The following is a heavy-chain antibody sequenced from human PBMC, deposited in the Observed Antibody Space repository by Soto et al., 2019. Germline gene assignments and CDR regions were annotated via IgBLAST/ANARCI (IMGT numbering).Heavy chain of an antibody. CDR1: GGSISTGGTY. Sequence: SETLSLTCSASGGSISTGGTYWSWARLLPGKGLQWVGYIYYTGAAYYSPALQSRVTISLDTSENQFSLRLTSVTAADTAVYYCASGTFYTISFDFWGQGRQVTVS. V-gene: IGHV4-31*02. D-gene: IGHD3-16*01. CDR2: IYYTGAA. CDR3: ASGTFYTISFDF. J-gene: IGHJ4*02.